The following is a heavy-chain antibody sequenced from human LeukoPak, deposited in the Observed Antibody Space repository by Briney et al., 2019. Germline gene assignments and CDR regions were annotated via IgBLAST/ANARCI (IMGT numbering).Heavy chain of an antibody. CDR1: GGTFSSYA. V-gene: IGHV1-2*02. CDR3: TSSGWYGGYYFDY. CDR2: INPNSGGT. J-gene: IGHJ4*02. Sequence: ASVKVSCKASGGTFSSYAISWVRQAPGQGLEWMGWINPNSGGTNYAQKFQGRVTMTRDTSISTAYMELSRLRSDDTAVYYCTSSGWYGGYYFDYWGQGTLVTVSS. D-gene: IGHD6-19*01.